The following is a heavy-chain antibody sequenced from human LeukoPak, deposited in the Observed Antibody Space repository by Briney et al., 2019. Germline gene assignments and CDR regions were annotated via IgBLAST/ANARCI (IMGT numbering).Heavy chain of an antibody. CDR1: VYTFTGSY. CDR3: ERGIRCTIGVCYRGWFDS. Sequence: ASVKVSCKASVYTFTGSYMHWVRQAPGQRRERMGWINPNSGGTNNAQKFQSRVTMTRDTSISTAYMELSRLRSDDTAVYYCERGIRCTIGVCYRGWFDSWGQGTLVTVSS. D-gene: IGHD2-8*01. V-gene: IGHV1-2*02. J-gene: IGHJ5*01. CDR2: INPNSGGT.